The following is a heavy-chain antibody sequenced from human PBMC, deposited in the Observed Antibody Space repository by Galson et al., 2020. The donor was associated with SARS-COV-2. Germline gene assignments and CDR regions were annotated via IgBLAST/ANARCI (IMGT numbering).Heavy chain of an antibody. CDR2: ISASGVTI. Sequence: GGSLRLSCVASGFDFSSYAMSWVSQAPGKGLEWVSRISASGVTINYADSVKGRFTISRDNSRNTMHLQMDSLRAEDTAVYYCAKEEHSNGYYYFFDYWGQGTLVTVSS. V-gene: IGHV3-23*01. CDR3: AKEEHSNGYYYFFDY. J-gene: IGHJ4*02. CDR1: GFDFSSYA. D-gene: IGHD3-22*01.